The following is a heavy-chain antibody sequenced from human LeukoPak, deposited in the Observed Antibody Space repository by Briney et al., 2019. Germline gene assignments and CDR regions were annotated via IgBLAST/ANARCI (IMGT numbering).Heavy chain of an antibody. CDR3: ARSMKTGTTYAFDI. J-gene: IGHJ3*02. V-gene: IGHV4-30-4*08. Sequence: SETLSLTCTISGGSISSGDYYWSWIRQPPGKGLEWLGYIYYSGSTYYNPSLKSRVTISVDTSKNQFSLKLSSVTAADTAVYYCARSMKTGTTYAFDIWGQGTMVTVSS. CDR2: IYYSGST. CDR1: GGSISSGDYY. D-gene: IGHD1-1*01.